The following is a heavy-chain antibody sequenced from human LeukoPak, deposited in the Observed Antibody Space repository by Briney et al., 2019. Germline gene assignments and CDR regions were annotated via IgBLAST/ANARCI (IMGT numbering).Heavy chain of an antibody. V-gene: IGHV4-39*02. CDR2: IYYSGST. CDR1: GGSMSSSSYY. D-gene: IGHD2-21*02. CDR3: AREAYCGGDCYSGDY. J-gene: IGHJ4*02. Sequence: SETLSLTCTVPGGSMSSSSYYWGWIRQPPGKGLEWIGSIYYSGSTYYNPSLKSRVTISVDTSKNQFSLKLSSVTATDTAVYYCAREAYCGGDCYSGDYWGQGTLVTVSS.